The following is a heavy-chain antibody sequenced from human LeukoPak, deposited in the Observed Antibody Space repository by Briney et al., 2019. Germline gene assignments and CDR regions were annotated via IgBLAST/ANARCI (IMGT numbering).Heavy chain of an antibody. J-gene: IGHJ4*02. CDR3: AKSTRGEAY. V-gene: IGHV3-30*18. CDR1: GFTFSSYG. Sequence: GRSLRLSCAASGFTFSSYGMHWVRQAPGKGLEWVAVISYDGSNKYYADSVKGRFTISRDNSKNTLYLQMNSLRAEDTAVYYCAKSTRGEAYWGQGTLVTVSS. D-gene: IGHD3-16*01. CDR2: ISYDGSNK.